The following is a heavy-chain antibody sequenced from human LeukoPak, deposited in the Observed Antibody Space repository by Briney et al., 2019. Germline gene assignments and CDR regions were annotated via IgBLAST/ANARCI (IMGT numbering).Heavy chain of an antibody. J-gene: IGHJ4*02. CDR2: IIPIFGTA. D-gene: IGHD5-24*01. V-gene: IGHV1-69*05. CDR3: ARSRDGYNSLDY. CDR1: GGTFSSYA. Sequence: SVKVSCKASGGTFSSYAISRVRQAPGQGHEWMGGIIPIFGTANYAQKFQGRVTITTDESTSTAYMELSSLRSEDTAVYYCARSRDGYNSLDYWGQGTLVTVSS.